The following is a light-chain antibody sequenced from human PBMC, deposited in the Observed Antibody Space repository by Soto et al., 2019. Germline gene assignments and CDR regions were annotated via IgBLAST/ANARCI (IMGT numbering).Light chain of an antibody. CDR3: SSYRVGGSHV. J-gene: IGLJ1*01. Sequence: QSALTQPASVSGSPGQSITISCSGTSSDVGRHNAVSWYQQHPGKVPQLMIYDVSIRPSGISDRLSASKSGNMASLTISWLQAEDEADYYCSSYRVGGSHVFGTGTKLTVL. V-gene: IGLV2-14*03. CDR2: DVS. CDR1: SSDVGRHNA.